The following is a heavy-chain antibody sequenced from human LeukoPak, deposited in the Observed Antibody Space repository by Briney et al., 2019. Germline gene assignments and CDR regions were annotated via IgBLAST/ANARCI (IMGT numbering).Heavy chain of an antibody. V-gene: IGHV5-51*01. Sequence: GESLKISCKGSGYSFTSYWIGWVRQMPGKGLEWMGIIYPGDSDTRYSPSFQGQVTISADKSISTAYLRWSSLKASDTAMYYCARRVTMVRGVTILFDYWGQGTLVTVSS. J-gene: IGHJ4*02. CDR2: IYPGDSDT. CDR1: GYSFTSYW. D-gene: IGHD3-10*01. CDR3: ARRVTMVRGVTILFDY.